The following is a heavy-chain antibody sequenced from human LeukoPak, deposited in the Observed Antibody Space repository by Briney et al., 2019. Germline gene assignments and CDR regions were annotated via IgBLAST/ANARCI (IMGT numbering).Heavy chain of an antibody. J-gene: IGHJ6*02. CDR2: IYYSGST. V-gene: IGHV4-39*01. Sequence: PSETLSPTCTVSGGSISSSSYYWGWIRQPPGKGLEWIGSIYYSGSTYYNPSLKSRVTISVDTSKNQFSLKLSSVTAADTAVYYCACRELMDVWGQGTTVTVSS. CDR1: GGSISSSSYY. D-gene: IGHD1-7*01. CDR3: ACRELMDV.